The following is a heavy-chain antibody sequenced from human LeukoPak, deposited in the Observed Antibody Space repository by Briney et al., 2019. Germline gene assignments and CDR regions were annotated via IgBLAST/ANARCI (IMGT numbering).Heavy chain of an antibody. V-gene: IGHV4-61*01. J-gene: IGHJ3*02. CDR1: GGSVSSGSCY. Sequence: PSETLSLTCTVSGGSVSSGSCYWSWIRQPPGKGLEWIGYIYYSGSTNYNPSLKSRVTISVDTSKNQFSLKLSSVTAADTAVYYCARVTQNLWLVNRGMKNDAFDIWGQGTMVTVSS. D-gene: IGHD6-19*01. CDR2: IYYSGST. CDR3: ARVTQNLWLVNRGMKNDAFDI.